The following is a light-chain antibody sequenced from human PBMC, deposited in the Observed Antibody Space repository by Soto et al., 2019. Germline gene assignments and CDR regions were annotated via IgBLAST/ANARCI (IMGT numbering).Light chain of an antibody. Sequence: QSVLTQPPSVSAAPGQKVTISCSGSSSNIGNNYVSWYQQLPGTAPKLLIYDNNERPSGISDRFSGSKSGTSATLGITGLQTGDEADYYCGTWDSSLSSVVFGGGTKLTVL. CDR2: DNN. V-gene: IGLV1-51*01. J-gene: IGLJ2*01. CDR3: GTWDSSLSSVV. CDR1: SSNIGNNY.